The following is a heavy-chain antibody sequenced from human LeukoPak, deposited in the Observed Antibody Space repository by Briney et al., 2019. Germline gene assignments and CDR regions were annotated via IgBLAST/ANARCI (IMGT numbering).Heavy chain of an antibody. CDR3: ARGYNWNDRSWFDP. J-gene: IGHJ5*02. CDR2: IYYSGST. V-gene: IGHV4-39*01. CDR1: GGSFSSYY. D-gene: IGHD1-20*01. Sequence: SETLSLTCAVYGGSFSSYYWGWIRQPPGKGLEWIGSIYYSGSTYYNPSLKSRVTISVDTSKNQFSLKLSSVTAADTAVYYCARGYNWNDRSWFDPWGQGTLVTVSS.